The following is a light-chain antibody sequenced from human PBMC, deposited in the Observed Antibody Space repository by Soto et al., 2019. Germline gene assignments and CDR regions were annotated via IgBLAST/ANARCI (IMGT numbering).Light chain of an antibody. CDR2: LGS. CDR1: QSLVHSNGYNY. V-gene: IGKV2-28*01. CDR3: MQALQTPRT. J-gene: IGKJ1*01. Sequence: DIVMTQSPLSLPVTPGEPASISCRSSQSLVHSNGYNYLDWYLQKPGQSPQLLIYLGSNRASGVPDRFSGSASGTDFTLKISRVEAEDVGVYYCMQALQTPRTFGQGTKVEIK.